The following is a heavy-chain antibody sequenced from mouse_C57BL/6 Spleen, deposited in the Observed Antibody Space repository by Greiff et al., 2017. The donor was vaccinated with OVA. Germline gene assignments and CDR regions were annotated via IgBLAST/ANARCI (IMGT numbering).Heavy chain of an antibody. V-gene: IGHV2-9-1*01. CDR2: IWTGGGT. CDR1: GFSLTSYA. D-gene: IGHD3-2*02. J-gene: IGHJ3*01. CDR3: ARHSSGYVWFAY. Sequence: VQLQQSGPGLVAPSQSLSITCTVSGFSLTSYAISWVRQPPGKGLEWLGVIWTGGGTNYNSAPKSRLSISKDNSKSQVFLKMNSLQTDDTAGYYCARHSSGYVWFAYWGQGTLVTVSA.